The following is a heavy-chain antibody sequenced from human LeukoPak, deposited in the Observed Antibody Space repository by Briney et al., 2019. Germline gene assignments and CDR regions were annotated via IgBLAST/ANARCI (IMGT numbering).Heavy chain of an antibody. CDR1: GFTFSGAA. J-gene: IGHJ4*02. CDR3: TKPGGAVSGTQFDY. D-gene: IGHD6-19*01. Sequence: GGSLRLSCAASGFTFSGAAMHWVRQASGKGLEWVGHIRSRSNSYATAYAASVKGRFTISRDDSKNTSYLQMNSLKTEDTAVYYCTKPGGAVSGTQFDYWGQGTLVTVSS. CDR2: IRSRSNSYAT. V-gene: IGHV3-73*01.